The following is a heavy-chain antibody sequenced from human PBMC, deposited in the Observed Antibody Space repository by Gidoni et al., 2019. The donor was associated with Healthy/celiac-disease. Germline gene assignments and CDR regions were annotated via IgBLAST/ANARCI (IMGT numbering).Heavy chain of an antibody. CDR2: ISYDGSNK. Sequence: QVHLVDSGGGVVQPGRSLRLSCAASGFTFSSYAMHWVRQAPAQGLEWVAVISYDGSNKYYADSVKGRFTISRDNSKNTLYLQMKSLRAEDTAVYYCASFAIIAADLGWGQGTLVTVSS. CDR3: ASFAIIAADLG. D-gene: IGHD6-13*01. J-gene: IGHJ4*02. V-gene: IGHV3-30-3*01. CDR1: GFTFSSYA.